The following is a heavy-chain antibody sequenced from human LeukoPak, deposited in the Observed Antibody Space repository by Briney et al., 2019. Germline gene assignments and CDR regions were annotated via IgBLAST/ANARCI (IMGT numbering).Heavy chain of an antibody. J-gene: IGHJ4*02. D-gene: IGHD2-15*01. CDR2: INNDGRST. V-gene: IGHV3-74*01. CDR1: GFTFSFYW. CDR3: ARDNEYCTGGTCRLDY. Sequence: GGSLRLSCASSGFTFSFYWMHWVRQAPGKGLVWVSRINNDGRSTSYAGSVKSRFTISRDNAKNTLYLQMNSLRAEDTAVYYCARDNEYCTGGTCRLDYWGQGALVTVSS.